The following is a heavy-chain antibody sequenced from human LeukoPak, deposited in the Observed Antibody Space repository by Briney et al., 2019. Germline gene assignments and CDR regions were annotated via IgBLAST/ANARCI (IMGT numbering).Heavy chain of an antibody. Sequence: SETLSLTCGVSGGSFSNYIWSWVRQPPGKGLEWIGEINHSGSTNYNPSLKSRVTISVDTSKNQFSLKLSSVTAADTAVYYCARRRVVPIGAFDIWGQGTMVTVSS. CDR3: ARRRVVPIGAFDI. J-gene: IGHJ3*02. D-gene: IGHD3-3*01. CDR1: GGSFSNYI. V-gene: IGHV4-34*01. CDR2: INHSGST.